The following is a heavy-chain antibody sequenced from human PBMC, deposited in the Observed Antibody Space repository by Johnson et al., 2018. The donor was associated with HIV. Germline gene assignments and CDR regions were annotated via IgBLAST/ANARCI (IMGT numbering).Heavy chain of an antibody. D-gene: IGHD1-26*01. V-gene: IGHV3-20*04. J-gene: IGHJ3*02. CDR2: FHWNGGST. Sequence: VQLVESGGGVVRPGGSLRLPCAASGFTFDDYGMSWVRHAPRNGLEWVSGFHWNGGSTGHADSVKGRFTISRDNAKNSLYLQMNSLRAEDTAFYYCARGEWELNAGHAFDIWGQGTMVTVSS. CDR3: ARGEWELNAGHAFDI. CDR1: GFTFDDYG.